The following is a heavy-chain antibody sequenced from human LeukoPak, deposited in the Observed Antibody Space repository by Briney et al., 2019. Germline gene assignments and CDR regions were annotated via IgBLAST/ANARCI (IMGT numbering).Heavy chain of an antibody. J-gene: IGHJ4*02. V-gene: IGHV3-33*06. D-gene: IGHD3-22*01. Sequence: GRSLGLSCAASGFTFSSYGMHWVRQAPGKGLEWVAVIWYDGSNKYYADSVKGRFTISRDNSKNTLYLQMNSLRAEDTAVYYCAKDDSSGYYLDYWGQGTLVTVSS. CDR3: AKDDSSGYYLDY. CDR2: IWYDGSNK. CDR1: GFTFSSYG.